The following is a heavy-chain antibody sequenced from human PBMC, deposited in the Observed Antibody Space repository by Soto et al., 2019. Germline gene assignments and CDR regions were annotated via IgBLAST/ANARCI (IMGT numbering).Heavy chain of an antibody. CDR2: ISAYNGNT. CDR3: ARAPLYDGTFDY. CDR1: GYTFTSYG. Sequence: ASVKVSCQASGYTFTSYGISWVRPAPGQGLEWMGGISAYNGNTNYAQKLQGRVTITKQTSTSTAYMELRSLRSDDTAGYYCARAPLYDGTFDYWGQGTLVTVSS. J-gene: IGHJ4*02. D-gene: IGHD3-3*01. V-gene: IGHV1-18*01.